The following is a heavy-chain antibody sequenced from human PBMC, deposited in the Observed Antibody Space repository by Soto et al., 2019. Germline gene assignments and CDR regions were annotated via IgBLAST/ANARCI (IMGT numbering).Heavy chain of an antibody. D-gene: IGHD2-2*01. CDR1: GYTFTGYY. CDR2: INPNSGGT. J-gene: IGHJ6*03. CDR3: ARANDIVVVPATSYPVGDDCYYMDV. Sequence: GASVKVSCKASGYTFTGYYMHWVRQAPGQGLEWMGWINPNSGGTNYAQKFQGWVTMTRDTSISTAYMELSRLRSDDTAVYYCARANDIVVVPATSYPVGDDCYYMDVWGKGTTVTVSS. V-gene: IGHV1-2*04.